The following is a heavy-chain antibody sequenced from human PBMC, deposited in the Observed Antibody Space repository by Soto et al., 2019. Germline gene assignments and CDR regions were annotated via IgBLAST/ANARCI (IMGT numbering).Heavy chain of an antibody. D-gene: IGHD3-22*01. CDR2: IIPIFGTA. Sequence: QVQLVQSGAEVKKPGSSVKVSCKASGGTFSSYAISWVRQAPGQGLEWMGGIIPIFGTANYAQKFQGRVTITADESTSTAYMELSSLRSEDTAVYYCARALVGYYSQSSVSYDAFDIWGQGTMVTVSS. CDR3: ARALVGYYSQSSVSYDAFDI. J-gene: IGHJ3*02. V-gene: IGHV1-69*01. CDR1: GGTFSSYA.